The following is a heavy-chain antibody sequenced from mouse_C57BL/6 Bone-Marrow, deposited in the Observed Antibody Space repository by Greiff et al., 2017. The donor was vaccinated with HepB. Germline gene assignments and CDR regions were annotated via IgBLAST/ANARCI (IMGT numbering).Heavy chain of an antibody. CDR1: GYTFTDYY. CDR2: IYPGSGNT. CDR3: ARADYYGSSYGV. D-gene: IGHD1-1*01. J-gene: IGHJ1*03. V-gene: IGHV1-76*01. Sequence: VQGVESGAELVRPGASVKLSCKASGYTFTDYYINWVKQRPGQGLEWIARIYPGSGNTYYNEKFKGKATLTAEKSSSTAYMQLSSLTSEDSAVYFCARADYYGSSYGVWGTGTTVTVSS.